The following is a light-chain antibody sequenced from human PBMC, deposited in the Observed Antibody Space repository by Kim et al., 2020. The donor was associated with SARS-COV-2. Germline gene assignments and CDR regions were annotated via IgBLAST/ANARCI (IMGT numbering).Light chain of an antibody. Sequence: QSALTQPRSVSGSPGHSVTISCTGTSSDVGSYNYDSWYQQHPGKAPKVIVYDVTKRPAGVPDRFSGSKAGSTASLTISGLQAEDEADYYCCSFAGSNTWECGGGTQLTVL. CDR2: DVT. V-gene: IGLV2-11*01. CDR3: CSFAGSNTWE. CDR1: SSDVGSYNY. J-gene: IGLJ3*02.